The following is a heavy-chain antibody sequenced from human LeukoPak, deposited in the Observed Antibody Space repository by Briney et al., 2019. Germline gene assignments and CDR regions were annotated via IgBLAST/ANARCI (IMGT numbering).Heavy chain of an antibody. Sequence: GGSLRLSCAASGFTFSSYSMNWVRQAPGKGLEWVSSISSSSSYIYYADSVKGRFTISRDNAKNSLYLQMNSLRAEDTAVYYCARIHRYCSGGRCSALDCWGQGTLVTVSS. CDR3: ARIHRYCSGGRCSALDC. V-gene: IGHV3-21*01. CDR2: ISSSSSYI. CDR1: GFTFSSYS. J-gene: IGHJ4*02. D-gene: IGHD2-15*01.